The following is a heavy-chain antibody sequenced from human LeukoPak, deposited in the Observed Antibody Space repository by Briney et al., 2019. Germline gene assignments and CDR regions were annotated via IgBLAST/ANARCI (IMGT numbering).Heavy chain of an antibody. Sequence: GESLKISCKASGYSFTGYWIGWVRQMPGKGLGWMGIIDPSDSDTRYTPSFQGQVTISADKSLTTAYLQWNSLKASDTAMYYCARQTAMGRSGDYWGQGTLVIVSS. D-gene: IGHD5-18*01. V-gene: IGHV5-51*01. CDR2: IDPSDSDT. J-gene: IGHJ4*02. CDR1: GYSFTGYW. CDR3: ARQTAMGRSGDY.